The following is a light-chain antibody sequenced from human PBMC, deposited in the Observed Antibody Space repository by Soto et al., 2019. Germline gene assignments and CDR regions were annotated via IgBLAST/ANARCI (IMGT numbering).Light chain of an antibody. J-gene: IGKJ2*01. CDR3: QQRSNWPRT. Sequence: EIVMTQSPATLSVSPGERATLSCRASQSVSGNLAWYQQKPGQAPRLLIYGASTRATGIPARFSGSGSGTEFTLTISSLQSEDFAVYYCQQRSNWPRTFGQGTKLEIK. CDR1: QSVSGN. V-gene: IGKV3-15*01. CDR2: GAS.